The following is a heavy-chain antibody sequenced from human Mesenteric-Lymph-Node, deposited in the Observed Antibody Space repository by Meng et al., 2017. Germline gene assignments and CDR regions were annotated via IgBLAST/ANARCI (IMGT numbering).Heavy chain of an antibody. CDR2: ISTFNGNT. V-gene: IGHV1-18*01. J-gene: IGHJ4*02. CDR1: GYIYTSYG. CDR3: ARAPANVVVTAYLFDY. D-gene: IGHD2-21*02. Sequence: ASVKVSCKASGYIYTSYGITWVRRAPGQGLEWMGWISTFNGNTNYAQKFQDRVTMTTDSSSGTAYMEVRSLRSDDTAVYFCARAPANVVVTAYLFDYWGQGTLVTVSS.